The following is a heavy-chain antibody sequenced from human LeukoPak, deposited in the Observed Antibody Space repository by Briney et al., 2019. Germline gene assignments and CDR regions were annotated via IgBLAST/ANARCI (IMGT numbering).Heavy chain of an antibody. CDR3: ARDRSYGSFNY. CDR1: GFIFDSYA. CDR2: ISSSGSTI. D-gene: IGHD5-18*01. V-gene: IGHV3-48*03. Sequence: PGGSLRLSCAASGFIFDSYAMSWVRQAPGKGLEWVSYISSSGSTIYYADSVKGRFTISRDNAKNSLYLQMSSLRAEDTAVYYCARDRSYGSFNYWGQGTLVTVSS. J-gene: IGHJ4*02.